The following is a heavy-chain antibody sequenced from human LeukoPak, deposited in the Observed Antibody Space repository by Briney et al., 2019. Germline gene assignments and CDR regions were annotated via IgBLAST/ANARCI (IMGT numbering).Heavy chain of an antibody. V-gene: IGHV3-23*01. J-gene: IGHJ1*01. CDR2: ISGSGGST. CDR3: AKDFLPYSGSYYGYFQH. Sequence: GSLRLSCAASGFTFSSYAMSWVRQAPGKGLEWVSAISGSGGSTYYADSVKGRFTISRDNSKNTLYLQMNSLRAEDTAVYYCAKDFLPYSGSYYGYFQHWGQGTLVTVSS. D-gene: IGHD1-26*01. CDR1: GFTFSSYA.